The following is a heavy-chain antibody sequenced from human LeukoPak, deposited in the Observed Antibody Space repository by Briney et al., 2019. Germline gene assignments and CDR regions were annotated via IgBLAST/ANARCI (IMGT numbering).Heavy chain of an antibody. D-gene: IGHD3-10*01. J-gene: IGHJ4*02. CDR3: ARESEWFGETTDY. V-gene: IGHV3-74*01. CDR2: INSDGSST. Sequence: GGSLRLSCAAPGFTFSSYWMHWVRQAPGKGLVWVSRINSDGSSTSYADSVKGRFTISRDNAKNTLYLQMNSLRAEDTAVYYCARESEWFGETTDYWGQGTLVTVSS. CDR1: GFTFSSYW.